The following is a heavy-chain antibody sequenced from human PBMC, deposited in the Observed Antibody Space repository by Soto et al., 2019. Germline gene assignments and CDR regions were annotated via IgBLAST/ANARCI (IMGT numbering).Heavy chain of an antibody. CDR1: GGSVSSDGYY. D-gene: IGHD6-13*01. Sequence: KTSETLSLTCTVSGGSVSSDGYYWTWIRQPPGKGLEWIGYIFYSGSTNYNPSLKSRVTISVDTSKNQFSLNLRSVTAADTAVYYCAYWYTNSWSNFDYWGQGTPVTVSS. J-gene: IGHJ4*02. CDR2: IFYSGST. CDR3: AYWYTNSWSNFDY. V-gene: IGHV4-61*08.